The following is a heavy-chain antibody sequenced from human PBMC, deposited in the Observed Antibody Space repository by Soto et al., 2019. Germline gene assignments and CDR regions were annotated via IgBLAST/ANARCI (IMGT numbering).Heavy chain of an antibody. CDR1: GGSISSGDYY. CDR2: IYYSGST. Sequence: PSETLSLTCTVSGGSISSGDYYWSWIRQPPGKGLEWIGYIYYSGSTYYNPSLKSRVTISVDTSKNQFSLKLSSVTAADTAVHYCARAHVMAMIVTYWGQGTLATVSS. J-gene: IGHJ4*02. CDR3: ARAHVMAMIVTY. D-gene: IGHD3-22*01. V-gene: IGHV4-30-4*01.